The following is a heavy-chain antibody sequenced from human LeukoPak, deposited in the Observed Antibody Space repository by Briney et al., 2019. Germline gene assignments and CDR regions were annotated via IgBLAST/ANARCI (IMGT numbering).Heavy chain of an antibody. V-gene: IGHV3-73*01. D-gene: IGHD2-8*01. Sequence: PGGSLRLSYAASGFTFSGSAMHWVRQASGKGLEWVGRIRSKANSYATAYAASVKGRFTISRDDSKNTAYLQMNSLKTEDTAVYYCTRRTPCTNGVCPDYWGQGTLVTVSS. CDR2: IRSKANSYAT. J-gene: IGHJ4*02. CDR1: GFTFSGSA. CDR3: TRRTPCTNGVCPDY.